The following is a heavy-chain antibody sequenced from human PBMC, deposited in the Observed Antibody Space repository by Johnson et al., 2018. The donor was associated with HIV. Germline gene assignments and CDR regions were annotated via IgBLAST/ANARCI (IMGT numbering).Heavy chain of an antibody. CDR3: ARVRGLIAFDI. CDR1: GFTFSSYG. D-gene: IGHD3-22*01. CDR2: IWYDGSNK. J-gene: IGHJ3*02. V-gene: IGHV3-33*01. Sequence: LVESGGGVVRPGRSLRLSCAASGFTFSSYGMHLVRQAPGQGLEWVAVIWYDGSNKYYADSVKGRFTISRDNSKNTLYLQMNSLRAEDTAVYYCARVRGLIAFDIWGQGTMVTVSS.